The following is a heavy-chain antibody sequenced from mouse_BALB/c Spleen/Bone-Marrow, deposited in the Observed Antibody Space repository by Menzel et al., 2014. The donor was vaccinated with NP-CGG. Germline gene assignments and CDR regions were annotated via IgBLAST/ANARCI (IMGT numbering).Heavy chain of an antibody. J-gene: IGHJ4*01. CDR3: AREGYYGNYDYAREY. CDR2: IDPYDSET. V-gene: IGHV1-52*01. Sequence: VQLRQSGAELVRPGASVKLSCKASGYPFTSYRMNWVKQRPEQGLEWIGRIDPYDSETHYNQKFKDKAILTVDKSSSTDYMQLSSLTSEDSAVYYCAREGYYGNYDYAREYGGQGTSGTGSS. CDR1: GYPFTSYR. D-gene: IGHD2-1*01.